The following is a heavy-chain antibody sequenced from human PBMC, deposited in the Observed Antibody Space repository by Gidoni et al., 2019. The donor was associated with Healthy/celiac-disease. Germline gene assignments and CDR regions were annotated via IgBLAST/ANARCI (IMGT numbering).Heavy chain of an antibody. CDR3: ARAVLGSSSFFHYYYGMDV. CDR1: GGSISSGRYY. J-gene: IGHJ6*02. V-gene: IGHV4-31*03. CDR2: IYYSGST. Sequence: QVQLQQSGPGLVKPSQTLYLTCTVSGGSISSGRYYWSWIRQHPGKALEWIGYIYYSGSTYYNPSLKSRVTISVDTSKNQFSLKLSSVTAADTAVYYCARAVLGSSSFFHYYYGMDVWGQGTTVTVSS. D-gene: IGHD6-6*01.